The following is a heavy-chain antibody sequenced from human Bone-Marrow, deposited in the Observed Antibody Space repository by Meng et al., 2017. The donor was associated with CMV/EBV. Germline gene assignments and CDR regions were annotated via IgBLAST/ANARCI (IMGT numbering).Heavy chain of an antibody. J-gene: IGHJ6*02. Sequence: GESLKISCAASGFTFSSYSMNWVRQAPGKGLEWVSSISSSSSYIYYADSVKGRFTISRDNAKNSLYLQMNSLRAEDTAVYYCAREDSQLLRDTIFGVVIDYYYYYGMDAWGQGTTVTVSS. CDR2: ISSSSSYI. V-gene: IGHV3-21*01. CDR1: GFTFSSYS. CDR3: AREDSQLLRDTIFGVVIDYYYYYGMDA. D-gene: IGHD3-3*01.